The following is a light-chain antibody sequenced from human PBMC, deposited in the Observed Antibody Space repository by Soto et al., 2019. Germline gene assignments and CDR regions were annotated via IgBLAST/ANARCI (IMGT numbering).Light chain of an antibody. V-gene: IGKV3-15*01. CDR2: GAS. Sequence: EMVLTQSPATLSLSPGERATRSCRASQSVSSYLAWYQQKPGQAPRLLIYGASTRATGIPARFSGSGSGTEFTLSISSLQPEDSAVYHCQQYNNWPPWTFGQGTKVDI. J-gene: IGKJ1*01. CDR3: QQYNNWPPWT. CDR1: QSVSSY.